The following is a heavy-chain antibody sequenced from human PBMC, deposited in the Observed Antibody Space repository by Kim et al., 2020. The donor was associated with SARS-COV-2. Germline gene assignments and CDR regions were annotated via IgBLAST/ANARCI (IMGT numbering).Heavy chain of an antibody. CDR3: ARDGYSYDLYYFDY. CDR2: IWYDGSNK. J-gene: IGHJ4*02. CDR1: GFTFSSYG. D-gene: IGHD5-18*01. Sequence: GGSLRLSCAASGFTFSSYGMHWVRQAPGKGLEWVAVIWYDGSNKYYADSVKGRFTISRDNSKNTLYLQMNSLRAEDTAVYYCARDGYSYDLYYFDYWGQGTLVTSPQ. V-gene: IGHV3-33*01.